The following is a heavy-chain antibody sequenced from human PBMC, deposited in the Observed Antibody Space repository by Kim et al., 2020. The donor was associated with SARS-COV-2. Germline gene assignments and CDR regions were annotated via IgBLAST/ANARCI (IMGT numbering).Heavy chain of an antibody. V-gene: IGHV3-53*01. CDR3: ASPAKLRYFDWLGQGPPSIQPGAHKVHYYYYGMDV. Sequence: GGSLRLSCAASGFTVSSNYMSWVRQAPGKGLEWVSVIYSGGSTYYADSVKGRFTISRDNSKNTLYLQMNSLRAEDTAVYYCASPAKLRYFDWLGQGPPSIQPGAHKVHYYYYGMDVWGQGTTVTVSS. CDR1: GFTVSSNY. D-gene: IGHD3-9*01. CDR2: IYSGGST. J-gene: IGHJ6*02.